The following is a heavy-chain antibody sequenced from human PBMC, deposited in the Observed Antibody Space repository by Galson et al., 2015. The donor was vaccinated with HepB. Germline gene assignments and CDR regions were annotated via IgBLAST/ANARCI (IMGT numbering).Heavy chain of an antibody. D-gene: IGHD3-16*02. CDR1: GGSFSDYY. V-gene: IGHV4-34*01. Sequence: SETLSLTCAVYGGSFSDYYWSWIRQPPGKGLEWIGEINHSGSTNDNPSLKSRITISVDTSKNQFSPKLTSVTAADAAVYYCARGPASVVYDYVWGSSRQPLYYLDSWGQGTLLTVSS. CDR2: INHSGST. J-gene: IGHJ4*02. CDR3: ARGPASVVYDYVWGSSRQPLYYLDS.